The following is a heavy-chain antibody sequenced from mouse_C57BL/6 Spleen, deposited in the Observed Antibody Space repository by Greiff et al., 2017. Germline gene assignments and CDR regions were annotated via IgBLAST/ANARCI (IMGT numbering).Heavy chain of an antibody. D-gene: IGHD1-1*01. Sequence: QVQLKESGAELVKPGASVKLSCKASGYTFTEYTIHWVKQRSGQGLEWIGWFYPGSGSIKYNEKFKDKATLTADKSSSTVYMELSRLTSEDSAVYFCARHEEGITTVVESWFAYWGQGTLVTVSA. CDR1: GYTFTEYT. CDR3: ARHEEGITTVVESWFAY. CDR2: FYPGSGSI. V-gene: IGHV1-62-2*01. J-gene: IGHJ3*01.